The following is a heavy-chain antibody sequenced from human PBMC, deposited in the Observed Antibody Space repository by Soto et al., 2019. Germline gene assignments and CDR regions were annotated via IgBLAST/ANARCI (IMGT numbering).Heavy chain of an antibody. CDR3: ARAPGTAPRRGPPDH. J-gene: IGHJ4*02. CDR1: GGSVSSDSYY. V-gene: IGHV4-61*01. Sequence: SETLSLTCTVSGGSVSSDSYYRTWIRQPPGKGLEWIGLIYNSGDTNYNPSLKSRVTMSLDTSKNQFSLKLNSVTAADTAVYYCARAPGTAPRRGPPDHSGQGTPVTVSS. CDR2: IYNSGDT. D-gene: IGHD6-13*01.